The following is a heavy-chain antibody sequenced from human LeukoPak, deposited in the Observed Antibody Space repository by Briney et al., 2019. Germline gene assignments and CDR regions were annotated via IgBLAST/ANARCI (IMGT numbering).Heavy chain of an antibody. D-gene: IGHD6-19*01. CDR3: ARDPTVKQWLAVDY. CDR1: GFVFNNYW. CDR2: IKQDGSEK. Sequence: SGGSLRLSCAASGFVFNNYWMTWVRQAPGKGLAWVANIKQDGSEKYYVDSVKGRFTISRDNSKNTLYLQMNSLRAEDTAVYYCARDPTVKQWLAVDYWGQGTLVTVSS. J-gene: IGHJ4*02. V-gene: IGHV3-7*01.